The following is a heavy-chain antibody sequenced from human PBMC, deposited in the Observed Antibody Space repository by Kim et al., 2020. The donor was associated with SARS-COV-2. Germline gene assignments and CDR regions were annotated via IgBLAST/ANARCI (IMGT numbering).Heavy chain of an antibody. CDR1: GFTFSSYA. CDR3: AKGGNGNIVARFWYFDY. Sequence: GGSLRLSCAASGFTFSSYAMSWVRQAPGKGLEWVSAISGSGGSTYYADSVKGRFTISRDNSKNTLYLQMNSLRAEDTAVYYCAKGGNGNIVARFWYFDYWGQGTLVTVSS. J-gene: IGHJ4*02. CDR2: ISGSGGST. D-gene: IGHD5-12*01. V-gene: IGHV3-23*01.